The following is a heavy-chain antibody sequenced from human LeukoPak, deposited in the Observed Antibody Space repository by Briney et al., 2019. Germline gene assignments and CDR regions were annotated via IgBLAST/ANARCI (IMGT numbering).Heavy chain of an antibody. CDR1: GGSISSYY. J-gene: IGHJ4*02. D-gene: IGHD3-3*01. V-gene: IGHV4-59*01. CDR3: ARSEDDFWSTYYFDH. Sequence: KPSETLSLTCTVSGGSISSYYWSWIRQPPGKGLEWIGYIYYSGSTSYNPSLKSGVTISVDTSKNQFSLRLSSVTAADTAVYYCARSEDDFWSTYYFDHWGQGTLVTVSS. CDR2: IYYSGST.